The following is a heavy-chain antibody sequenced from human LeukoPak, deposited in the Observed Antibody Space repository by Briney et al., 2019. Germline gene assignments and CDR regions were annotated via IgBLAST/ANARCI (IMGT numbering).Heavy chain of an antibody. Sequence: SVKVSCKASGGTFSSYAISWVRQAPGQGLEWMGGIIPIFGTANYAQKFQGRVTITADESTSTAYMELSSLRSEDTAVYYCARDQGYCSSTSCLYSSSPSKVAFDIWGQGTMVTVSS. D-gene: IGHD2-2*01. V-gene: IGHV1-69*01. CDR2: IIPIFGTA. J-gene: IGHJ3*02. CDR1: GGTFSSYA. CDR3: ARDQGYCSSTSCLYSSSPSKVAFDI.